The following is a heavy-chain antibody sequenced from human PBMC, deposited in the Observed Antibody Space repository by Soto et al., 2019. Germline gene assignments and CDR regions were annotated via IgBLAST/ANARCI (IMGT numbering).Heavy chain of an antibody. CDR1: GGSVSSGSYY. J-gene: IGHJ6*02. Sequence: SETLSLTCTVSGGSVSSGSYYWGWIRQPPGKGLEWIGYIYYSGSTNYNPSLKSRVTISVDTSKNQFSLKLSSVTAADTAVYYCARPLYSYGPMDVWGQGTTVTVSS. D-gene: IGHD5-18*01. CDR2: IYYSGST. V-gene: IGHV4-61*01. CDR3: ARPLYSYGPMDV.